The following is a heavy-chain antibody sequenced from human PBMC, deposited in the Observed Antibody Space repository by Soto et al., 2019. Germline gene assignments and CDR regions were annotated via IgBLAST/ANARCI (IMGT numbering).Heavy chain of an antibody. CDR2: INPSGGST. V-gene: IGHV1-46*01. CDR3: ARDGGGKRGYYRGVCDY. J-gene: IGHJ4*02. CDR1: GYTFTSYY. Sequence: QVQLVQSGAEVKKPGASVKVSCKASGYTFTSYYMHWVRQAPGQGLEWMGIINPSGGSTSYAQKFQGRVTMTRDTSTSTVYMELSSLRSEDTAVYYCARDGGGKRGYYRGVCDYWGQGTLVTVSS. D-gene: IGHD3-22*01.